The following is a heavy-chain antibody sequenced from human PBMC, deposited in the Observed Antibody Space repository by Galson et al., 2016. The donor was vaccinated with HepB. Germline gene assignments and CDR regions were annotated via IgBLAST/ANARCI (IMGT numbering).Heavy chain of an antibody. D-gene: IGHD6-19*01. Sequence: SVKVSCKASGYTFTYHSMHWVRQAPGQRLECMGWINAGSGHTKYSQKFQGRVTITRDTSANTAYMVLSSLRSEDTTVYYCARDLGVPGSPLDNWGQGTLVTVSS. CDR2: INAGSGHT. V-gene: IGHV1-3*01. J-gene: IGHJ4*02. CDR1: GYTFTYHS. CDR3: ARDLGVPGSPLDN.